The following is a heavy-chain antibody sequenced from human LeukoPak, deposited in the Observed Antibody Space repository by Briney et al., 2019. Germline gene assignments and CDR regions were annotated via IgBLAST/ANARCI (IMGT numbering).Heavy chain of an antibody. CDR2: IYHSGST. CDR1: GGSISSGGYS. CDR3: ARGSYSGSYWFDY. Sequence: SQTLSLTCAVSGGSISSGGYSWSWIRQPPGKGLEWIGYIYHSGSTYYNPSLKSRVTISVDRSKNQFSLKLSSVTAADTAVYYCARGSYSGSYWFDYRGQGTLVTVSS. D-gene: IGHD1-26*01. V-gene: IGHV4-30-2*01. J-gene: IGHJ4*02.